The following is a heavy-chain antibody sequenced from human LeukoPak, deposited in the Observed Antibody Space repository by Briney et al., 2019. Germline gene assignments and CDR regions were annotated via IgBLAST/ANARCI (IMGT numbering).Heavy chain of an antibody. D-gene: IGHD6-6*01. Sequence: WASVKVSCKASGGTFSSYAISWVRQAPGQGLEWMGGIIPIFGTANYAQKFQGRVTITADESTSTAYMELSSLRSEDTAVYYCARSYSSSSVYFDYWGQGTLVTVSS. CDR3: ARSYSSSSVYFDY. CDR1: GGTFSSYA. CDR2: IIPIFGTA. J-gene: IGHJ4*02. V-gene: IGHV1-69*13.